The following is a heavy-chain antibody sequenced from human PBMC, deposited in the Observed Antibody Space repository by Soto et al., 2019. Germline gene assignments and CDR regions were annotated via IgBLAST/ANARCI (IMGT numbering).Heavy chain of an antibody. V-gene: IGHV1-8*01. CDR1: GYSFSTYD. CDR2: VNPKSGNT. J-gene: IGHJ5*02. CDR3: ARPYCDSTSCYTDWFDP. D-gene: IGHD2-2*02. Sequence: QVQLVRSGAEVKKPGASVKVSCKASGYSFSTYDINWVRQAAGQVLEWMGWVNPKSGNTDYAQRFRGRVTMTSNTSISTAYMELSALTPEDTAVYYCARPYCDSTSCYTDWFDPWGQGNLVTVSS.